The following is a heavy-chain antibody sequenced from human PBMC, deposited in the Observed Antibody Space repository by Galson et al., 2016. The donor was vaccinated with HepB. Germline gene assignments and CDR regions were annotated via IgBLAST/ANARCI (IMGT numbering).Heavy chain of an antibody. CDR3: ARFRFKNWFGGMDP. Sequence: SLRLSCAASGFTFRNSGMHWVRQPPGKGLEWVATIWFDGVEKTYADSVRGRFTVSRDNSNSTLYLQMNSLRVEDTAVYYCARFRFKNWFGGMDPWGQGTLVTVSS. J-gene: IGHJ5*02. V-gene: IGHV3-33*01. CDR1: GFTFRNSG. CDR2: IWFDGVEK. D-gene: IGHD3-10*01.